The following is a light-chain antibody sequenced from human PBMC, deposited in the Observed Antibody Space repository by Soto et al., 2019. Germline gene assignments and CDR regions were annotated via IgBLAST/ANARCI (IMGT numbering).Light chain of an antibody. J-gene: IGKJ2*01. CDR1: QDIRNF. CDR2: DAS. V-gene: IGKV1-33*01. Sequence: DIQMTQSPSSLSASVGDRVTITCQTSQDIRNFLNWYQQKPGKAPKLLIYDASNLETGVPSRFSGSGAGTDFTFTISSLHPEVIATYYCQQYDILLTFGQGTKLEIK. CDR3: QQYDILLT.